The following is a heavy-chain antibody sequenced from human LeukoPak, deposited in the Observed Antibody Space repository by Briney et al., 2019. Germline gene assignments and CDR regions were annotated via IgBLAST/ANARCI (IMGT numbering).Heavy chain of an antibody. CDR2: IIPIFGTA. V-gene: IGHV1-69*06. CDR3: ARGREGGYSSSEDWFDP. J-gene: IGHJ5*02. CDR1: GYTFTGYY. Sequence: GASVKVSCKPSGYTFTGYYIHWVRQAPGQGLEWMGGIIPIFGTANYAQKFQGRVTITADKSTSTAYMELSSLRSEDTAVYYCARGREGGYSSSEDWFDPWGQGTLVTVSS. D-gene: IGHD6-13*01.